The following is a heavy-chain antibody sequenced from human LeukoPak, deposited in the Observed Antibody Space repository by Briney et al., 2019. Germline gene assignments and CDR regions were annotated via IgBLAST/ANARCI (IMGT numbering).Heavy chain of an antibody. CDR1: GGSFSGYY. CDR2: INHSGST. Sequence: PSETLSLTCAVYGGSFSGYYWSWIRQPPGKGLEWIGEINHSGSTNYNPSLKSRVTISVDTSKNQFSLKLSSVTAADTAVYYCARGRLRAGATSYWGQGTLVTVSS. CDR3: ARGRLRAGATSY. J-gene: IGHJ4*02. D-gene: IGHD1-26*01. V-gene: IGHV4-34*01.